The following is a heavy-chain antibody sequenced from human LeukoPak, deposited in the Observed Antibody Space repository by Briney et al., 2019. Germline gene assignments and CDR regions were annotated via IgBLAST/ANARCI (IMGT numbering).Heavy chain of an antibody. CDR2: ISGSGGST. Sequence: GGSLRLSCAASGFTFSNFAMSWVRQAPGKGLEWVSAISGSGGSTYDADSVKGRFTISRDNSKNTLYLQMNSLRAEDTAVYYCAKCPDYSSTFADYWGQGTLVTVSS. CDR1: GFTFSNFA. J-gene: IGHJ4*02. CDR3: AKCPDYSSTFADY. V-gene: IGHV3-23*01. D-gene: IGHD4-11*01.